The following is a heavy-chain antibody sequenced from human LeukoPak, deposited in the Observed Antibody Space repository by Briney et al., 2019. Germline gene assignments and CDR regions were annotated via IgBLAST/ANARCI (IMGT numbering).Heavy chain of an antibody. V-gene: IGHV4-38-2*01. D-gene: IGHD3-16*02. CDR1: GYSTSSGYY. Sequence: PSETLSLTCAVSGYSTSSGYYWGWIRQPPGKGLEWIGSIYHSGSTYYNPSLKSRVTISVDTSKNQFSLKLSSVTAADTAVYYCARVHYYDYVWGSYRYMGGSFDYWGQGTLVTVSS. CDR3: ARVHYYDYVWGSYRYMGGSFDY. CDR2: IYHSGST. J-gene: IGHJ4*02.